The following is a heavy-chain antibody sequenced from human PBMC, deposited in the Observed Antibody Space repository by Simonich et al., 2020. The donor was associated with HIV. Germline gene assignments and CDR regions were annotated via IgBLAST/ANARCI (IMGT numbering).Heavy chain of an antibody. J-gene: IGHJ5*02. CDR3: ATVVVLPAATRGTWFDP. CDR1: GGSFTSYA. V-gene: IGHV1-69*10. CDR2: FIPIFGIV. D-gene: IGHD2-2*01. Sequence: QVQLVQSGAEVKKPGSSVRVSCKASGGSFTSYAISWVRQAPGQGLEWMGGFIPIFGIVNYAKNFQGRVTITADKSTSTAYMELSSLKSDDTAMYYCATVVVLPAATRGTWFDPWGQGTLVTVSS.